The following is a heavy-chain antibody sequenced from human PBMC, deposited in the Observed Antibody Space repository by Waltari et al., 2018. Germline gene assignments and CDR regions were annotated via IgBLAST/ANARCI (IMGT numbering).Heavy chain of an antibody. CDR1: GFTFSSYW. CDR3: ARVARTAVTTSGYYGMDV. J-gene: IGHJ6*02. Sequence: EVQLVESGGGLAQPGGSLRLSCAASGFTFSSYWMHWVRQTPGKGLVWVSRISDGGSATSYADSVKGRFTISRDNAKNTLYLQMNSLRVDDMAVYYCARVARTAVTTSGYYGMDVWGQGTTVTVSS. D-gene: IGHD4-17*01. CDR2: ISDGGSAT. V-gene: IGHV3-74*01.